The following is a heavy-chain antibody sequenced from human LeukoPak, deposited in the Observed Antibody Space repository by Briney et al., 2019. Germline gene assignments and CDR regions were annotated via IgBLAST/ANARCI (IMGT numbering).Heavy chain of an antibody. CDR1: GFTFSSYA. V-gene: IGHV3-23*01. J-gene: IGHJ4*02. D-gene: IGHD6-19*01. CDR3: NTEGWWAVAGTSPFDY. CDR2: ISGSGGST. Sequence: GGSLRLSCAASGFTFSSYAMSWVRQAPGKGLEWVSAISGSGGSTYYADSVKGRFTISRDNSKNTLYLQMNSLRAEDTAVYYCNTEGWWAVAGTSPFDYWGQGTLVTVSS.